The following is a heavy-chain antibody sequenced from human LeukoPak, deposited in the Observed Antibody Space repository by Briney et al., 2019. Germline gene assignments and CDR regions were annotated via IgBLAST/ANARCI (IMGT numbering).Heavy chain of an antibody. CDR2: IIATGDST. CDR1: GFSFSTYA. CDR3: AKDLRTYGSGIYRLPTVIFNY. D-gene: IGHD3-10*01. J-gene: IGHJ4*02. V-gene: IGHV3-23*01. Sequence: GGSQRLSCAASGFSFSTYAMSWVRQAPGKGLEWVSSIIATGDSTYYADSVKGRFTISRDNSKNTLYLQMNSLRAEDTAIYYCAKDLRTYGSGIYRLPTVIFNYWGQGTLVTVSS.